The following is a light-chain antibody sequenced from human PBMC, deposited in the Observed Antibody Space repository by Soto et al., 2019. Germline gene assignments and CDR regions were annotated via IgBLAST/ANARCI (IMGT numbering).Light chain of an antibody. J-gene: IGLJ2*01. CDR1: SSIIGAGYD. V-gene: IGLV1-40*01. CDR3: QSYDSSLSGSGV. Sequence: QSVLTQPPSVSGAPGQRVTISCTGSSSIIGAGYDVHWYQQLPGTAPKLLIYGNSNRPSGVPDRFSGSKSGTSASLAITGLQAEDEAYYYCQSYDSSLSGSGVFGGGTKVTVL. CDR2: GNS.